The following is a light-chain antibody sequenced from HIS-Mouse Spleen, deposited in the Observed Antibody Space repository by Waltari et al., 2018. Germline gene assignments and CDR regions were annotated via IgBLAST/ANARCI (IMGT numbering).Light chain of an antibody. Sequence: SYELTQPPPVSVSPGQTARITCPGDALPTKYAYWYQQKSGQAPVLVIYEDSKRPSGIPGRFSGSSSGTMATLTISGAQVEDEADYYCYSTDSSGNHRVFGGGTKLTVL. CDR1: ALPTKY. CDR2: EDS. J-gene: IGLJ2*01. V-gene: IGLV3-10*01. CDR3: YSTDSSGNHRV.